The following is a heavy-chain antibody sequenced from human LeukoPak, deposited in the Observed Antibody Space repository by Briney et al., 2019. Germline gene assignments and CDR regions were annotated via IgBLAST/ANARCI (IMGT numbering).Heavy chain of an antibody. V-gene: IGHV3-53*01. D-gene: IGHD6-25*01. Sequence: PGGSLRLSCAVSGFTVSSNYMSWVRQAPGKGLEWVSVIYSGGSTYYGDSVKGRFTMSRDNAKNSLYLQMNSLRAEDTALYYCARDSIGAGDYWGQGTLVTVSS. CDR3: ARDSIGAGDY. CDR1: GFTVSSNY. J-gene: IGHJ4*02. CDR2: IYSGGST.